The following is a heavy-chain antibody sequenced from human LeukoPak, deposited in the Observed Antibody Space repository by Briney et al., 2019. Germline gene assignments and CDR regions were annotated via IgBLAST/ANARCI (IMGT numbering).Heavy chain of an antibody. V-gene: IGHV3-11*04. CDR2: ISSSGSTI. J-gene: IGHJ4*02. CDR3: ARAPTVLVGYCSSSSCQADY. Sequence: PGGSLRLSCAASGFTFSDYYMSWIRQAPGKGLEGVSYISSSGSTIYYADSVKGRFTISRDNAKNSLYLQMNSLRAEDTAVYYCARAPTVLVGYCSSSSCQADYWGQGTLVTVSS. D-gene: IGHD2-2*01. CDR1: GFTFSDYY.